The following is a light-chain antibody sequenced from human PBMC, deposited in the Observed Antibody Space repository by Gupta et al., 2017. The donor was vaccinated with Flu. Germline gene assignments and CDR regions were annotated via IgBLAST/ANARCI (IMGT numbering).Light chain of an antibody. Sequence: EIVMTQSPATLSVCPGERATLSCRASQSVSSNLAWYQQKPGQAPRLLIYGASTRATGIPARFSGSGSGTEFTLTISSLQSEDFAVYYCQQYNNWSLTFGGGTKVEIK. V-gene: IGKV3-15*01. J-gene: IGKJ4*01. CDR1: QSVSSN. CDR2: GAS. CDR3: QQYNNWSLT.